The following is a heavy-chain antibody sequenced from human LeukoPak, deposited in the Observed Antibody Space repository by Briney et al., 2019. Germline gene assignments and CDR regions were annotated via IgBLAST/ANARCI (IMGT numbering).Heavy chain of an antibody. D-gene: IGHD2-8*01. CDR2: ISYDGSNK. CDR3: AREIYYCTNGVCYSAFDY. Sequence: GGSLRLSCAASGFTFSSYAMHWVRQAPGKGLEWVAVISYDGSNKYYADSVKGRFTISRDNSKNTLYLQMNSLRAEDTAVYYCAREIYYCTNGVCYSAFDYWGQGTLVTVSS. J-gene: IGHJ4*02. V-gene: IGHV3-30-3*01. CDR1: GFTFSSYA.